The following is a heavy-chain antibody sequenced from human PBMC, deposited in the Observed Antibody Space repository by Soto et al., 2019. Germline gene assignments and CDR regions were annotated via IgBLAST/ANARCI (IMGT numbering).Heavy chain of an antibody. J-gene: IGHJ6*02. CDR1: GGSISSGGYY. CDR2: IYYSGST. D-gene: IGHD3-16*02. CDR3: ARVDLRLGELSLTYYYGMDV. V-gene: IGHV4-31*03. Sequence: KASETLSLTCTVSGGSISSGGYYWSWIRQHPGKGLEWIGYIYYSGSTYYNPSLKSRVTISVDTSKNQFSLKLSSVTAADTAVYYCARVDLRLGELSLTYYYGMDVWGQGTTVTVSS.